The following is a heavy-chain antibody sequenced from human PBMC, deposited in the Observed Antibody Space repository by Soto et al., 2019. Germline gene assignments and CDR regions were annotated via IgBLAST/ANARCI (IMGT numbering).Heavy chain of an antibody. CDR1: GGSISSSSYY. D-gene: IGHD2-21*02. CDR2: IYYSGST. V-gene: IGHV4-39*01. Sequence: PSETLSLTCTVSGGSISSSSYYWGWIRQPPGKGLEWIGSIYYSGSTYYNPSLKSRVTISVDTSKNQFSLKLGSVTAADTAVYYCARHEAYCGGDCYSEGDYFDYWGQGTLVTVSS. CDR3: ARHEAYCGGDCYSEGDYFDY. J-gene: IGHJ4*02.